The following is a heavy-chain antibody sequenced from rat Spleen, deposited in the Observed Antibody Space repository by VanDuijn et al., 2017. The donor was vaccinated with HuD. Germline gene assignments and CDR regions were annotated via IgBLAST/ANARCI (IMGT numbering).Heavy chain of an antibody. J-gene: IGHJ1*01. D-gene: IGHD1-11*01. CDR1: GFSLTSYG. V-gene: IGHV2-77*01. CDR3: AELTSDF. CDR2: IWGDGNT. Sequence: QVQMKETGPGLVQTTQTLSVTCTVSGFSLTSYGVHLVRQAPGKGLEWMGVIWGDGNTNYNSALKSRLSISRKTSKRQVFLTMNSLQTDDTAVYYCAELTSDFWGPGTMVTVSS.